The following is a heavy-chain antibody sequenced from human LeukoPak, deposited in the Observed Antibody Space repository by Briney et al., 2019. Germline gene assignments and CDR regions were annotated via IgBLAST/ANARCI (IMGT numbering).Heavy chain of an antibody. V-gene: IGHV4-59*01. Sequence: SETLSLTCTVSGGSISSYYWSWIRQPPGKGLEWIGYIYYSGSTNYNPSLKSRVTISVDTSKNQFSLKLSSVTAADTAVYYCARVPMTIGAFDIWGHGTMVTVSS. CDR1: GGSISSYY. J-gene: IGHJ3*02. D-gene: IGHD4/OR15-4a*01. CDR3: ARVPMTIGAFDI. CDR2: IYYSGST.